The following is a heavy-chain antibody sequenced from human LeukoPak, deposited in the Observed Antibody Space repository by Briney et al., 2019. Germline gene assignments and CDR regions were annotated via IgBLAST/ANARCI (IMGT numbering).Heavy chain of an antibody. CDR2: MNPNSGNT. V-gene: IGHV1-8*03. CDR1: GYTFTNYD. CDR3: ARVMDTAVVGFDY. D-gene: IGHD5-18*01. J-gene: IGHJ4*02. Sequence: EASVKVSCKASGYTFTNYDINWVRQATGQGLEWMGWMNPNSGNTGYAQKFQGRVTITRNTSISTAYMELSSLRSEDTAVYYCARVMDTAVVGFDYWGQGTLVTVS.